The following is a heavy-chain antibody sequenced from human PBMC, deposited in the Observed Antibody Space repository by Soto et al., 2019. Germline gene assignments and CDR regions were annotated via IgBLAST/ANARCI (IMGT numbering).Heavy chain of an antibody. CDR3: TRLPPENRGLDAFDI. D-gene: IGHD3-10*01. J-gene: IGHJ3*02. CDR1: GGTFSSYA. CDR2: IIPIFGTA. Sequence: ASVKVSCKASGGTFSSYAISWVRQAPGQGLEWMGGIIPIFGTANYAQRFQGRVTITADESTSTAYMELSSLRSEDTAVYYCTRLPPENRGLDAFDIWGQGTMVTVS. V-gene: IGHV1-69*13.